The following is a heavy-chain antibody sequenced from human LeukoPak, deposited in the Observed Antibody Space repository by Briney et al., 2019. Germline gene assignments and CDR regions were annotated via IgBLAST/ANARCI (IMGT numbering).Heavy chain of an antibody. CDR2: IRGSGYTT. Sequence: GGSLRLSCAASGFTFSNYAMSWVRQAPGKGLEWVSAIRGSGYTTYYAGSVKGRFTISRDNSKNTLYLQMNSLRAEDTALYYCAKRSRGYCSSTGCYFYGLDVWGQGTTVTVSS. D-gene: IGHD2-2*01. V-gene: IGHV3-23*01. J-gene: IGHJ6*02. CDR3: AKRSRGYCSSTGCYFYGLDV. CDR1: GFTFSNYA.